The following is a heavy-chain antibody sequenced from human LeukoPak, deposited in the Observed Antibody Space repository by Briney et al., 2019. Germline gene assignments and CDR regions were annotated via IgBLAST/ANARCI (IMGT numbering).Heavy chain of an antibody. Sequence: ASVQISFKASGYTFTSYGISWGRRAPGQGLAGMGWIIAYNGNTNYSQKLQGRVTMTTDTSTSTAYMELRSLRSDDTAVYYCARGDCSSTSCYEVRYWGQGTLVTVSS. CDR2: IIAYNGNT. V-gene: IGHV1-18*01. J-gene: IGHJ4*02. D-gene: IGHD2-2*01. CDR3: ARGDCSSTSCYEVRY. CDR1: GYTFTSYG.